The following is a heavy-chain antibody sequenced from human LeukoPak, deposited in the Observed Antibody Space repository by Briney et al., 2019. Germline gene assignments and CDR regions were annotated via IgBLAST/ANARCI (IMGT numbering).Heavy chain of an antibody. J-gene: IGHJ5*02. CDR3: ARMSYYDSSGDNWFDP. CDR2: MNPNSGNT. D-gene: IGHD3-22*01. Sequence: SVKLSCKASGYTFTSYDINWVRQAPGQGLEWMGWMNPNSGNTGYAQKFQGRVTMTRDTSISTAYMELSSLRSEDTAVYYCARMSYYDSSGDNWFDPWGQGTLVTVSS. V-gene: IGHV1-8*01. CDR1: GYTFTSYD.